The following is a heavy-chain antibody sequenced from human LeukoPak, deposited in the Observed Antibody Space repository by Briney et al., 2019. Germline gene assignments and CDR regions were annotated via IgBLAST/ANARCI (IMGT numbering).Heavy chain of an antibody. CDR1: GYTFSGYY. CDR3: ARDSSSWLNAFDI. CDR2: INPNSGGS. V-gene: IGHV1-2*02. J-gene: IGHJ3*02. D-gene: IGHD6-13*01. Sequence: WASVKVSCKASGYTFSGYYMHWVRQAPGQGREWMGWINPNSGGSNYAQKFQGRVTMTRDTSISTAYMELTRLRSDDTAAYYCARDSSSWLNAFDIWGQGTMVTVSS.